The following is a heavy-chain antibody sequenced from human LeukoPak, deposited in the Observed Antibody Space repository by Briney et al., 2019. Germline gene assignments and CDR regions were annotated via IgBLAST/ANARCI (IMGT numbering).Heavy chain of an antibody. D-gene: IGHD1/OR15-1a*01. J-gene: IGHJ4*02. CDR2: IFYRDGFSYGGTT. Sequence: SETLSLTCSVSGVSISGSYWIWIRQSPGRGLEYIGSIFYRDGFSYGGTTFYNPSLQSRVTISIDTSKNAFSLRLSSVTAADTAVYYCARQISGNKDYWGQGTLVTVSS. CDR1: GVSISGSY. V-gene: IGHV4-59*04. CDR3: ARQISGNKDY.